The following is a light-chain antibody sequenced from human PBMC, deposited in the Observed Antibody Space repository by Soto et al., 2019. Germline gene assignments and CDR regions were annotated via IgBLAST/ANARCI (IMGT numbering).Light chain of an antibody. V-gene: IGKV3D-15*01. CDR1: QSVDSN. J-gene: IGKJ3*01. CDR3: QQYNDWPFT. Sequence: EIVMTQSPATLSVSPGERATLSCRASQSVDSNLAWYQQKPGQAPMLLIYGASTRAANTPASFGGSGSGTEFTLTISSLQSEDLAVYYCQQYNDWPFTFGPGTKVDIK. CDR2: GAS.